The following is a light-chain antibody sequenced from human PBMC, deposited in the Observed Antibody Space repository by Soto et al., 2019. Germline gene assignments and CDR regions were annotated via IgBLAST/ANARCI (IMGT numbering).Light chain of an antibody. CDR3: QQYNSYSRT. J-gene: IGKJ1*01. CDR1: QSISSW. V-gene: IGKV1-5*01. CDR2: DAY. Sequence: DIQMTQSPATLSASVGDRVTITCRASQSISSWFAWYQQKPGKAPKLLISDAYILERGVPSRFSGSGYGTEFTLTISSLQPDDFATYYCQQYNSYSRTFGQGTKVEI.